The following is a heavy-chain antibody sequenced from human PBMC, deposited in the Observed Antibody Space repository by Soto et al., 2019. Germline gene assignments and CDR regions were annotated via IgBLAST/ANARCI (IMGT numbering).Heavy chain of an antibody. Sequence: PSETLSLTCTVSGGSFSTYYWTWIRQTPGKGLEWIGYIYYSGSTNYNPSLKSRVTISLDTSKTQFSLNLNSVTSADTAVYFCARRVAAAPMYAFDIWGQGTMVTVSS. D-gene: IGHD6-13*01. J-gene: IGHJ3*02. CDR2: IYYSGST. V-gene: IGHV4-59*01. CDR3: ARRVAAAPMYAFDI. CDR1: GGSFSTYY.